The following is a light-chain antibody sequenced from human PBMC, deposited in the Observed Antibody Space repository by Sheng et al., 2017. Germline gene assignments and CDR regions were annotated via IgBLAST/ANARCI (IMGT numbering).Light chain of an antibody. CDR2: GAS. CDR1: QSVPSNY. V-gene: IGKV3-20*01. Sequence: ETVLTQSPGTLSLSPGERATLSCRASQSVPSNYLAWYQQKPGQAPRLLIYGASSRATGIPDRFSGSGSGTDFTLTISSLQSEDFAVYYCEQYDELPPWTFGQGTRVEVK. CDR3: EQYDELPPWT. J-gene: IGKJ1*01.